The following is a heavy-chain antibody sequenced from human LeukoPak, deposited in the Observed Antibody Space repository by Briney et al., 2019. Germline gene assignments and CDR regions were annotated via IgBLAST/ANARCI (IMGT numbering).Heavy chain of an antibody. CDR3: ARGPYSYDSSGAFDI. J-gene: IGHJ3*02. Sequence: GGSLRLSCAASGVTVSSNYMSWVRQAPGKGLEWVSVIYSGGSTYYADSVKGRFTISRDNSKNTLYLQMNSLRAEDTAVYLCARGPYSYDSSGAFDIWGQGTMVTVSS. CDR2: IYSGGST. V-gene: IGHV3-53*01. D-gene: IGHD3-22*01. CDR1: GVTVSSNY.